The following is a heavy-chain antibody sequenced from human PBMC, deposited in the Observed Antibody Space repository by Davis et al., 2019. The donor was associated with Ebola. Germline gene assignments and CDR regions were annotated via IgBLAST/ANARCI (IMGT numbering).Heavy chain of an antibody. J-gene: IGHJ3*02. D-gene: IGHD3-22*01. CDR2: IYYSGST. CDR1: GGSISSGGYY. V-gene: IGHV4-31*03. Sequence: PSETLSLTCTVSGGSISSGGYYWSWIRQHPGKGLEWIGYIYYSGSTYYNPSLKSRVTISVDTSKNQFSLKLSSVTAADTAVYYCARVTLDYDSSGYYYVGAFDIWGQGTMVTVSS. CDR3: ARVTLDYDSSGYYYVGAFDI.